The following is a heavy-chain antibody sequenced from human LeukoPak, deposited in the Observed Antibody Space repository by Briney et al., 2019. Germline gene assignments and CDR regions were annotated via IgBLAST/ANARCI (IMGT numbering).Heavy chain of an antibody. V-gene: IGHV4-38-2*01. CDR3: ARHRGAQLRYFDWLSWFDP. J-gene: IGHJ5*02. CDR1: GYSISSGYY. Sequence: SETLSLTCAVSGYSISSGYYWGWIRQPPGKELEWIGSIYHSGSTYYNPSLKSRVTISVDTSKNQFSLKLSSVTAADTAVYYCARHRGAQLRYFDWLSWFDPWGQGTLVTVSS. D-gene: IGHD3-9*01. CDR2: IYHSGST.